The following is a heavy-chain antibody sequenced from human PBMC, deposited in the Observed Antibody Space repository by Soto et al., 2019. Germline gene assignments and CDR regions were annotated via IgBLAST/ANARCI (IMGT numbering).Heavy chain of an antibody. J-gene: IGHJ4*02. Sequence: QVQLVESGGGVVQPGRSLRLSCAASGFTFSSYGMHWVRQAPGKGLEWVAVISYDGSNKYYADSVKGRFTISRDNSKTTLYLQMISLRAEDTAVYYCARPAVYDFWSGYYYFDYWGQVTLVTVSS. D-gene: IGHD3-3*01. CDR3: ARPAVYDFWSGYYYFDY. CDR2: ISYDGSNK. CDR1: GFTFSSYG. V-gene: IGHV3-30*03.